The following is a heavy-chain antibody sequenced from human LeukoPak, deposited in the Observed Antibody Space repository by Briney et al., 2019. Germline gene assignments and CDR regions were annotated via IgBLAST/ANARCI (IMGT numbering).Heavy chain of an antibody. V-gene: IGHV4-59*01. CDR1: GGSISNYY. CDR2: VYYSGTT. D-gene: IGHD3-9*01. CDR3: TRVYYDILSGYYMDD. J-gene: IGHJ4*02. Sequence: SETLSLTCSVSGGSISNYYWSWIRQSPEKGLEWIEYVYYSGTTNYNPSLKSRVTISVDTSKNQFSLKLNSVTAADTAVYYCTRVYYDILSGYYMDDWGQGTLVTVSS.